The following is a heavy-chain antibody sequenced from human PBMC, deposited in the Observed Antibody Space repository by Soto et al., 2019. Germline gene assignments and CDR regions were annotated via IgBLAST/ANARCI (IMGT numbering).Heavy chain of an antibody. CDR3: ARGPTVVERYYFDY. CDR1: GGTFSSYA. V-gene: IGHV1-69*13. D-gene: IGHD2-15*01. CDR2: IIPIFGTA. Sequence: ASVKVSCKASGGTFSSYAISWVRQAPGQGLEWMGGIIPIFGTANYAQKFQGRVTITADESTSTAYMELSSLRSEDTAVYYCARGPTVVERYYFDYWGQGTLVTVSS. J-gene: IGHJ4*02.